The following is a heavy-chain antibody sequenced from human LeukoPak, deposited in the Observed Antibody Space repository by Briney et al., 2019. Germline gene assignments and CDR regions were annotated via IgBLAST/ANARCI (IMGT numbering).Heavy chain of an antibody. CDR3: AKDVIAAPSQDYFDY. D-gene: IGHD6-13*01. CDR2: ISWNSGSI. Sequence: GRSLRLSCAASGFTFDDYAMHWVRQAPGKGLEWVSGISWNSGSIGYADSVKGRFTISRDNAKNSLYLQMNSLRAEDTALYYCAKDVIAAPSQDYFDYWGQGTLVTVSP. CDR1: GFTFDDYA. J-gene: IGHJ4*02. V-gene: IGHV3-9*01.